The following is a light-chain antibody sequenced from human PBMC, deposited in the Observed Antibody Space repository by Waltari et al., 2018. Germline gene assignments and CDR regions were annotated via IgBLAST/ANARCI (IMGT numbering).Light chain of an antibody. CDR2: AAS. J-gene: IGKJ3*01. CDR1: ENINKY. Sequence: DIQMTQSPSSLPASLGDRVTITCRTSENINKYLNWYQQKPGKAPKLLIYAASSLQSGVPSRFSGSGSGTDFSLTITGLQPEDFAVYYCQQYNSYSPLTFGPGTKVDIK. V-gene: IGKV1-39*01. CDR3: QQYNSYSPLT.